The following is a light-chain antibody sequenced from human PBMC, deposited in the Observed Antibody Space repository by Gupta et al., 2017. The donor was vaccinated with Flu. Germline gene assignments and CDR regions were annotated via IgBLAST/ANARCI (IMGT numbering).Light chain of an antibody. J-gene: IGKJ1*01. V-gene: IGKV3-20*01. CDR1: QSVRSSY. CDR2: GAS. Sequence: ELVLTQSPGTLSLSPGERATLSCRASQSVRSSYLAWYQQKPGQAPRLLNDGASSRATGIPGRCSGRGSGTDCTLTSSRLQPEYVAVYSGKHEDCPPSTFGQGTKVEIK. CDR3: KHEDCPPST.